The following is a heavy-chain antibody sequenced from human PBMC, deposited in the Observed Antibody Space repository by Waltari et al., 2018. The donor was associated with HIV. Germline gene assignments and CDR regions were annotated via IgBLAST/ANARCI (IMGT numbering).Heavy chain of an antibody. CDR2: INAGNGNT. D-gene: IGHD3-22*01. CDR3: ARSPSYYTYYYDSSGSSNWFDP. CDR1: GYTFTSYA. Sequence: QVQLVQSGAEVKKPGASVKVSCKASGYTFTSYAMHWVRQAPGQRLEWMGWINAGNGNTKYSQKFQGRVTITRDTSASTAYMELSSLRSEDTAVYYCARSPSYYTYYYDSSGSSNWFDPWGQGTLVTVSS. J-gene: IGHJ5*02. V-gene: IGHV1-3*01.